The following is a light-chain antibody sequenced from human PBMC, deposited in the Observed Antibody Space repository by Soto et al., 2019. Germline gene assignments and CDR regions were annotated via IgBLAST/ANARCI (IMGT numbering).Light chain of an antibody. J-gene: IGLJ2*01. V-gene: IGLV1-44*01. CDR2: SNN. CDR1: SSNIGSNA. CDR3: AAWDDSLNGLV. Sequence: QSVLTQPPSASGIPGQRVTISCSGSSSNIGSNAVNWYQQLRGTAPKLLIYSNNQRPSGVPDRFSGSKSGTSASLAISGLQSEDEADYYCAAWDDSLNGLVFGGGTKLTVL.